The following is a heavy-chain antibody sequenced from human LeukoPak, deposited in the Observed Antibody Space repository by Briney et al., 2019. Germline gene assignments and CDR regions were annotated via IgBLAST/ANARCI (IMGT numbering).Heavy chain of an antibody. CDR2: ISSSGSTI. CDR3: ALELGYGPFDI. Sequence: PGGSLRLSCAASGFTFSDYYMSWIRQAPGKELEWVSYISSSGSTIYYADSVKGRFTISRDNAKNSLCLQMNSLRAEDTAVYYCALELGYGPFDIWGQGTMVTVSS. D-gene: IGHD5-18*01. CDR1: GFTFSDYY. J-gene: IGHJ3*02. V-gene: IGHV3-11*04.